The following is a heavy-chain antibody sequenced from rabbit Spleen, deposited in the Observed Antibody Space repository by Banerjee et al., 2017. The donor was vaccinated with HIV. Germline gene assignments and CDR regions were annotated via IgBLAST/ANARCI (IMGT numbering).Heavy chain of an antibody. Sequence: QSLEESGGDLVKPGASLTLTCTASGFSFSRYWICWVRQAPGKGLEWISCIAGSSSGFTYSATWAKGRFTISKTSSTTVTLQMTSLTVADTATYFCARDTGSSFSSYGMDLWGQGTLVTV. J-gene: IGHJ6*01. CDR3: ARDTGSSFSSYGMDL. D-gene: IGHD8-1*01. CDR2: IAGSSSGFT. V-gene: IGHV1S40*01. CDR1: GFSFSRYW.